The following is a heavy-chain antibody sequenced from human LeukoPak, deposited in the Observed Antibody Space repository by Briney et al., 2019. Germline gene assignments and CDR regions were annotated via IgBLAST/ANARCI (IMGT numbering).Heavy chain of an antibody. CDR2: ISGSGGST. CDR3: AKPKEMATNQGEFDY. V-gene: IGHV3-23*01. J-gene: IGHJ4*02. D-gene: IGHD5-24*01. CDR1: GFTFSSYA. Sequence: GGSLRLSCAASGFTFSSYAMSWVRQAPGKGLEWVSAISGSGGSTYYADSVKGRFTISRDNSKNTLYLQMNSLRAEDTAVYYCAKPKEMATNQGEFDYWGQGTLVTVSS.